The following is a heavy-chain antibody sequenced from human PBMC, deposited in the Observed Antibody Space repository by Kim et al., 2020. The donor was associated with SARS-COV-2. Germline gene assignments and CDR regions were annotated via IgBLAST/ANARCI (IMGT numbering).Heavy chain of an antibody. CDR1: GFTFSSYG. CDR3: ANDRPWELLVPFDY. D-gene: IGHD1-26*01. J-gene: IGHJ4*02. Sequence: GGSLRLSCAASGFTFSSYGMHWVRQAPGKGLEWVAVISYDGSNKYYADSVKGRFTISRDNSKNTLYLQMNSLRAEDTAVYYCANDRPWELLVPFDYWGQGTLVTVSS. V-gene: IGHV3-30*18. CDR2: ISYDGSNK.